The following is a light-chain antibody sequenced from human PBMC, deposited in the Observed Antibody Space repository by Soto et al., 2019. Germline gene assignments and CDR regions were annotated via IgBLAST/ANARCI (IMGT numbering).Light chain of an antibody. CDR3: QQYLASPPWT. CDR1: QSVNSGY. J-gene: IGKJ1*01. Sequence: DIVLTQSPGTLSLSPGERATLSCRASQSVNSGYLAWYQQKPGQAPSLLIYGTSTRAAGIPDRFSGSGSGTDFTLTISRLEPEDFAVYSCQQYLASPPWTFGQGTKVE. CDR2: GTS. V-gene: IGKV3-20*01.